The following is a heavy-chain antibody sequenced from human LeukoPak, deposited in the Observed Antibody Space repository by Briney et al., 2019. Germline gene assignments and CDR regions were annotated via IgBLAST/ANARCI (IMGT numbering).Heavy chain of an antibody. J-gene: IGHJ1*01. Sequence: SETLSLTCTVSGGSISSYYWNWIRQPPGKGPEWIGYIYYSGSTNYNPSLKSRVTISVDTSKNQFSLKLSSVTAADTAVYYCARGGWYPESFQHWGQGALVTVSS. CDR3: ARGGWYPESFQH. D-gene: IGHD6-19*01. CDR1: GGSISSYY. CDR2: IYYSGST. V-gene: IGHV4-59*01.